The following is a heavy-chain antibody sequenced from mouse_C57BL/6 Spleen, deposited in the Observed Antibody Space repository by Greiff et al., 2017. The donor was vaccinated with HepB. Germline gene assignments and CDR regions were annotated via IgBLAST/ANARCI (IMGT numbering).Heavy chain of an antibody. Sequence: SGPELVKPGASVKISCKASGYSFTDYNMNWVKQSNGKSLEWIGVINPNYGTTSYNQKFKGKATLTVDQSSSTAYMQLNSLTSEDSAVYYCARGDGSSPYWYFDVWGTGTTVTVSS. CDR1: GYSFTDYN. CDR2: INPNYGTT. J-gene: IGHJ1*03. D-gene: IGHD1-1*01. CDR3: ARGDGSSPYWYFDV. V-gene: IGHV1-39*01.